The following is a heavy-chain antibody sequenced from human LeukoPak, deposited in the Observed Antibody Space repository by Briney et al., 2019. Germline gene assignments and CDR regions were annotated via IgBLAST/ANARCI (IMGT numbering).Heavy chain of an antibody. V-gene: IGHV3-21*01. J-gene: IGHJ4*02. CDR2: ISSSSSYI. Sequence: GGSLRLSCAASGFTFSSYSMNWVRQAPGKGLEWVSSISSSSSYIYYADSVKGRFTISRDNAKNSLYLQMNSLRAEDTAVYYCAADYQGGYSSGWYPREGFDYWGQGTLVTVSS. D-gene: IGHD6-19*01. CDR3: AADYQGGYSSGWYPREGFDY. CDR1: GFTFSSYS.